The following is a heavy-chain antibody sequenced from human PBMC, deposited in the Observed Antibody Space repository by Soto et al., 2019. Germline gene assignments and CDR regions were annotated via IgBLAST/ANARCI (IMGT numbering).Heavy chain of an antibody. V-gene: IGHV4-4*07. J-gene: IGHJ4*02. CDR2: IYTSGST. CDR1: GGSISSYY. Sequence: SETLSLTCTVSGGSISSYYWSWIRQPAGKGLEWIGRIYTSGSTNYNPSLKSRVTMSVDTSKNQFSLKLSSVTAADTAVYYCARGIQKLVQNATFDYWGQGTLVTVSS. CDR3: ARGIQKLVQNATFDY. D-gene: IGHD6-13*01.